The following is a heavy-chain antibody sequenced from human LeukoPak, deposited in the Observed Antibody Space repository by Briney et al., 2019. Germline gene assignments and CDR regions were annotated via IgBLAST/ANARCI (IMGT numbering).Heavy chain of an antibody. CDR2: INPNSGGT. V-gene: IGHV1-2*02. CDR1: GYTFTGYY. Sequence: ASVKVSCKASGYTFTGYYMHWVRQAPGQGLERMGWINPNSGGTNYAQKFQGRVTMTRDTSISTAYMELSRLRSDDTAVYYCARDLGSRVVGATIGGVWYFDYWGQGTLVTVSS. J-gene: IGHJ4*02. CDR3: ARDLGSRVVGATIGGVWYFDY. D-gene: IGHD1-26*01.